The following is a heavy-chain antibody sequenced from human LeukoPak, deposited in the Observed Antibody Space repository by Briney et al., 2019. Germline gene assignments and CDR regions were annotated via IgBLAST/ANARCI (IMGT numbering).Heavy chain of an antibody. V-gene: IGHV3-30*18. D-gene: IGHD3-9*01. Sequence: PGGSLRLSCAASGFTFSSYGMHWVRQAPGKGLEWVAVISYDGSNKYYADSVKGRFTISRDNSKNTLYLQMNRLRAEDTAVYYCAKGDILTGYYRDYFDYWGQGTLVTVSS. CDR2: ISYDGSNK. J-gene: IGHJ4*02. CDR3: AKGDILTGYYRDYFDY. CDR1: GFTFSSYG.